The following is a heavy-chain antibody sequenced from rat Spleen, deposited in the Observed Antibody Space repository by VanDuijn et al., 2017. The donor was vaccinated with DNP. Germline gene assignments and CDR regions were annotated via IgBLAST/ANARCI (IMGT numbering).Heavy chain of an antibody. CDR2: ILYDGNNF. CDR1: GFTFSVYN. CDR3: ARGNYPGINTFDY. V-gene: IGHV5S10*01. D-gene: IGHD1-4*01. J-gene: IGHJ2*01. Sequence: EVQLVESGGGLVQPGRSLKLSCAASGFTFSVYNMAWVRQLPTKRLEWVATILYDGNNFYYGDSVKGRFTVSRDNSRSILYLQMDSLRSEDTATYYCARGNYPGINTFDYWGQGVMVTVSS.